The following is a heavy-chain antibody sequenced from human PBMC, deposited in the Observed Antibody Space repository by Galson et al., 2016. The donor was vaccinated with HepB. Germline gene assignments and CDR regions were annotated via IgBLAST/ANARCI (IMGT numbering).Heavy chain of an antibody. D-gene: IGHD3-10*01. CDR3: SREMTGSYFD. CDR1: GFTFNAHW. CDR2: IRGDGIVS. J-gene: IGHJ4*02. V-gene: IGHV3-7*01. Sequence: SLRLSCAASGFTFNAHWMNWVRQAPGKGLEWVANIRGDGIVSYYAESVRGRVTISSDNAKNSLYLQMNGLRVDETAVYYCSREMTGSYFDWGQGTLVTVSS.